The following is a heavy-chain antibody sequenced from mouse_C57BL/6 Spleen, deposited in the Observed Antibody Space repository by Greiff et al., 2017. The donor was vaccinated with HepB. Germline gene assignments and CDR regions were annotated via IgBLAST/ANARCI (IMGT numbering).Heavy chain of an antibody. D-gene: IGHD1-1*01. J-gene: IGHJ2*01. CDR3: AVAYYYGSSSFDY. Sequence: VKLQQPGAELVKPGASVKMSCKASGYTFTSYWITWVKQRPGQGLEWIGDIYPGSGSTNYNEKFKSKATLTVDTSSSTAYMQLSSLTSEDSAVYYCAVAYYYGSSSFDYWGQGTTLTVSS. CDR2: IYPGSGST. V-gene: IGHV1-55*01. CDR1: GYTFTSYW.